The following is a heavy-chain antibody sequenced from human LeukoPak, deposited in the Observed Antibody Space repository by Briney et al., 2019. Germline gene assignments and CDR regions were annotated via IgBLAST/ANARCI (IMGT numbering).Heavy chain of an antibody. Sequence: GGSLRLSCATSGFTFSSYGMHWVRQAPGKGLEWVAVIWDDGSNKYYADSVKGRFTISRDNSKNTLYLQVNSLRAEDTAVYYCARDANFGYDAFDIWGQGTMVTVSS. D-gene: IGHD3-10*01. J-gene: IGHJ3*02. CDR2: IWDDGSNK. CDR1: GFTFSSYG. CDR3: ARDANFGYDAFDI. V-gene: IGHV3-33*08.